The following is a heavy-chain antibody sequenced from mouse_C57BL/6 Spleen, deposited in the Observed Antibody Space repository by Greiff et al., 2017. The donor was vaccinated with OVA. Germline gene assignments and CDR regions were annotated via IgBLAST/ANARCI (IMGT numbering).Heavy chain of an antibody. J-gene: IGHJ3*01. CDR3: ARGDPYDGYWPFAY. CDR2: IYPGDGDT. Sequence: QVQLQQSGPELVKPGASVKISCKASGYAFSSYWMNWVKQRPGKGLEWIGRIYPGDGDTNYNGKVNGKATLTADKSSSTAYMQLRSLTSEDAAVYFCARGDPYDGYWPFAYWGQGTLVTVSA. CDR1: GYAFSSYW. D-gene: IGHD2-3*01. V-gene: IGHV1-82*01.